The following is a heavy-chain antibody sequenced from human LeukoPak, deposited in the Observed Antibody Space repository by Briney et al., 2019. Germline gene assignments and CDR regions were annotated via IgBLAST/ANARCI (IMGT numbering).Heavy chain of an antibody. V-gene: IGHV4-34*01. CDR2: INHSGST. D-gene: IGHD2/OR15-2a*01. CDR1: GGSFSGYY. Sequence: SETLSLTCAVYGGSFSGYYWSWIRQPPGKGLEWIGEINHSGSTNYNPSLKSRVTISVDTSKNQFSLKLSSVTAADTAVYYCARGSGIFSFGYWGQGTLVTVSS. J-gene: IGHJ4*02. CDR3: ARGSGIFSFGY.